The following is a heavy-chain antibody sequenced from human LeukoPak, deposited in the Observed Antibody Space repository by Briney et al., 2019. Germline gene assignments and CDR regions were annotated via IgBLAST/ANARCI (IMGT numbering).Heavy chain of an antibody. CDR3: ARSRGGIAARPTYWFDP. D-gene: IGHD6-6*01. V-gene: IGHV3-66*02. CDR1: GFTVSSNY. CDR2: IYSGGST. J-gene: IGHJ5*02. Sequence: GGSLRLSCAASGFTVSSNYMSWVRQAPGKGLEWVSVIYSGGSTYYSDSVKGRFTISRDNSKNTLYLQMNSLRAEDTAVYYCARSRGGIAARPTYWFDPWGQGTLVTVSP.